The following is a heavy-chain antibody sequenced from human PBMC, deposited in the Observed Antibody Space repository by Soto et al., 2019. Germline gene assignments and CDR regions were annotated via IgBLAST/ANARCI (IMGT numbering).Heavy chain of an antibody. CDR3: ARRVVSRAFDI. D-gene: IGHD3-3*01. CDR2: IIPILGIA. CDR1: GCTFSSYT. J-gene: IGHJ3*02. Sequence: SVKLSCKASGCTFSSYTISWVRQAPGQGLEWMGRIIPILGIANYAQKFQGRVTITADKSTSTAYMELSSLRSEDTAVYYCARRVVSRAFDIWGQGTMVTVS. V-gene: IGHV1-69*02.